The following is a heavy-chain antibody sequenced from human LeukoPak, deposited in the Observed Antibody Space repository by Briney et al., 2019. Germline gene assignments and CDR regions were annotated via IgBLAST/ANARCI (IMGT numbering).Heavy chain of an antibody. V-gene: IGHV4-4*07. J-gene: IGHJ4*02. CDR1: GVSISSDY. D-gene: IGHD3-22*01. CDR2: IYISGST. CDR3: ASLYYDSSSGDY. Sequence: TSETLSLTCSVSGVSISSDYWSWIRQPAGKGLEWIGRIYISGSTNYNPSLKSRVTMSVDTSKNQFSLKLSSVTATDTAVYYCASLYYDSSSGDYWGQGTLVTVSS.